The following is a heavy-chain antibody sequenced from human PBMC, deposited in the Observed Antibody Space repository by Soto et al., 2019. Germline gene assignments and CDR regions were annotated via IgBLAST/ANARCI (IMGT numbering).Heavy chain of an antibody. CDR3: ARAKLNYYDSSRNWLDP. CDR2: IIPIFGTA. V-gene: IGHV1-69*13. CDR1: GGTFSSYA. J-gene: IGHJ5*02. Sequence: SVKVSCKASGGTFSSYAISWVRQAPGQGLEWMGGIIPIFGTANYAQKFQGRVTITADESTSTAYMELSSLRSEDTAVYYCARAKLNYYDSSRNWLDPWGQGTLVTVSS. D-gene: IGHD3-22*01.